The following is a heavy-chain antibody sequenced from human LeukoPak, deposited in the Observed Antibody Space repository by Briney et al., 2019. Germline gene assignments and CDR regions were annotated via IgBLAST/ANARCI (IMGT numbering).Heavy chain of an antibody. CDR1: GFTFSSYA. Sequence: GGSLRLSCAASGFTFSSYAMSWVRQAPGKGLEWVSAISGSGGSTYYADSVRGRFTISRDNSKNTLYLQMNSLRAEGTAVYYCAKDAEGYYDFWSGYYPRYYYMDVWGKGTTVTVSS. D-gene: IGHD3-3*01. CDR3: AKDAEGYYDFWSGYYPRYYYMDV. CDR2: ISGSGGST. J-gene: IGHJ6*03. V-gene: IGHV3-23*01.